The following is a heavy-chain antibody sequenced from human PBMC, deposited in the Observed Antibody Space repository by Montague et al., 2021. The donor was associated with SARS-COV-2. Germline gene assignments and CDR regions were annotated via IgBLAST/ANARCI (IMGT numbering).Heavy chain of an antibody. CDR3: AREGPVTIYYFDY. Sequence: SLRLSCAASGFTFSSYWMHWVRQAPGKGLVWVSRINSDGSSTSYADSVKGRFTISRDNTKNTLYLQMNSLRAEDTAVYYCAREGPVTIYYFDYWGQGTLATVSS. J-gene: IGHJ4*02. V-gene: IGHV3-74*01. CDR1: GFTFSSYW. D-gene: IGHD5-18*01. CDR2: INSDGSST.